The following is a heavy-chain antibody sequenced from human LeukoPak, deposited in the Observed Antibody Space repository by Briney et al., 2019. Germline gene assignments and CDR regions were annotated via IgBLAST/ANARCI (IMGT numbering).Heavy chain of an antibody. J-gene: IGHJ4*02. CDR2: INPTGGST. V-gene: IGHV1-46*01. D-gene: IGHD6-13*01. CDR1: GHTFTTYY. Sequence: ASVKVSCKASGHTFTTYYIHWVRQAPGRGLEWMGIINPTGGSTTYAQKFQGRVTMTRDTSTSTVFMEVNSLRSEDTAVYYCALYSSTWYWGQGTLVTVSS. CDR3: ALYSSTWY.